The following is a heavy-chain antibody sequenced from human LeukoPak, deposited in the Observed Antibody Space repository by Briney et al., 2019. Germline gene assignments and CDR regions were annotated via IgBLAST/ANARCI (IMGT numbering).Heavy chain of an antibody. J-gene: IGHJ4*02. V-gene: IGHV4-34*01. CDR2: INHSGST. D-gene: IGHD5-12*01. CDR3: AREGYSGYDPALRY. CDR1: GGSFSGYY. Sequence: SETLSLTCAVYGGSFSGYYWSWIRHPAGKGLECIGEINHSGSTNYNPSLKSRVTISVDTSKNQFSLKLSSVTAADTAVYYCAREGYSGYDPALRYWGQGTLVTVSS.